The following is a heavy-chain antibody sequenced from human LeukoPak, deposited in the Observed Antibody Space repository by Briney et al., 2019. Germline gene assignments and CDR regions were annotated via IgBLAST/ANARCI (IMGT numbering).Heavy chain of an antibody. J-gene: IGHJ5*02. CDR3: ARYESFTYYYGSGTSNWFDP. CDR1: GGSFSGYY. D-gene: IGHD3-10*01. Sequence: PSETLSLTCAVYGGSFSGYYWSWIRQPPGKGLEWIGEINHSGSTNYNPSLKSRVTISVDTSKNQFSLKLSSVTAADTAVYYCARYESFTYYYGSGTSNWFDPWGQGTLVTVSS. V-gene: IGHV4-34*01. CDR2: INHSGST.